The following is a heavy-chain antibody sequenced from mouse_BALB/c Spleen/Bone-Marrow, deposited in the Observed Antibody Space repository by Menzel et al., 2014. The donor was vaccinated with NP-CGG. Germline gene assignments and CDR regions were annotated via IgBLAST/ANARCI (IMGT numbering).Heavy chain of an antibody. D-gene: IGHD3-1*01. CDR1: GFTFSSYT. Sequence: EVQRVESGGGLVQPGGSLKLSCAASGFTFSSYTMSWVRQTPEKRLEWVAYISNGGGSTYYPDTVKGRFTISRDNAKNTLYPQMSSLKSEDTAMYYCARHVGNPYAMDYWGQGTSVTVSS. CDR2: ISNGGGST. CDR3: ARHVGNPYAMDY. V-gene: IGHV5-12-2*01. J-gene: IGHJ4*01.